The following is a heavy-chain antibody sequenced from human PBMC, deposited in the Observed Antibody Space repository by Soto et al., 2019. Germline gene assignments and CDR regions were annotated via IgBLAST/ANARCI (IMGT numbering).Heavy chain of an antibody. J-gene: IGHJ4*02. CDR3: AKESAPEDSGAYTLVPDYFDY. CDR1: GFIFSRYN. V-gene: IGHV3-30-3*01. Sequence: QVQLVESGGGVVQPGTSLRLSCATSGFIFSRYNIHWVRQAPGKGLEWVAFISYDGSNKYDADSVEGRITISRDNSKNTLYLQMNSLRAEDTAVYYCAKESAPEDSGAYTLVPDYFDYWGQGTLVTVSS. D-gene: IGHD4-17*01. CDR2: ISYDGSNK.